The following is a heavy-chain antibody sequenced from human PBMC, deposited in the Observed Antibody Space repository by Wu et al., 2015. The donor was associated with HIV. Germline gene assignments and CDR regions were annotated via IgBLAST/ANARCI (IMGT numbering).Heavy chain of an antibody. CDR1: GGTFSNY. D-gene: IGHD3-10*01. CDR3: AREGFGEPAGFDY. J-gene: IGHJ4*02. Sequence: QVHLEQSGAEVKKPGSSVKVSCKASGGTFSNYIHWVRQAPGQGLEWMGRIIPIFGTANYAQKFQGRVTITADESTSTAYMELSSLRSEDMAVYYCAREGFGEPAGFDYWGQGTLVTVSS. CDR2: IIPIFGTA. V-gene: IGHV1-69*15.